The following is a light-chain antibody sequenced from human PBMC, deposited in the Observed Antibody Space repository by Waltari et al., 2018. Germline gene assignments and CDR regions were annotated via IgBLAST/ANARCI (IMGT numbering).Light chain of an antibody. CDR2: DVT. Sequence: QSALTQPRSVSGSPGQSVTISCTGTSTDVGGYNFVSWYQQHPGKAPKLMIYDVTNRPSEVSNRFSGSKSGNTASLTISGLQAEDEADYYCCSYTAISTDYVFGTGTKLTVL. CDR1: STDVGGYNF. J-gene: IGLJ1*01. CDR3: CSYTAISTDYV. V-gene: IGLV2-14*03.